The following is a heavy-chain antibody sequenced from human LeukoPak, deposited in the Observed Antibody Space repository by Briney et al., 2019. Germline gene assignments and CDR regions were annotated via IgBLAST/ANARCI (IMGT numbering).Heavy chain of an antibody. CDR3: ARAPYDSSGYYAFDY. CDR1: GGSISTYY. D-gene: IGHD3-22*01. Sequence: SETLSLPCTVSGGSISTYYWRWLRQPTGKGLEWIRYIYSSGSTKYNPALKSRVTLSVDTSKNQFSLKLSAVTAADTAVYYCARAPYDSSGYYAFDYWGQGTLVTVSS. J-gene: IGHJ4*02. CDR2: IYSSGST. V-gene: IGHV4-59*01.